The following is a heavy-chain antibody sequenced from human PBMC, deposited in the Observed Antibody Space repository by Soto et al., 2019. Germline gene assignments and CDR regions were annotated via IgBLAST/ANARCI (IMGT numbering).Heavy chain of an antibody. CDR2: IYYSGST. Sequence: SETMSLTCTVSGGSINSGGYYWSWIHQHPGKGLEWIGYIYYSGSTYYNPSLKSRVTISVDTSKNQFSLKLSSVTAADTAVYYCARVGCGGDCPTPYYFDYWGQGTLVTVSS. D-gene: IGHD2-21*02. CDR3: ARVGCGGDCPTPYYFDY. J-gene: IGHJ4*02. CDR1: GGSINSGGYY. V-gene: IGHV4-31*03.